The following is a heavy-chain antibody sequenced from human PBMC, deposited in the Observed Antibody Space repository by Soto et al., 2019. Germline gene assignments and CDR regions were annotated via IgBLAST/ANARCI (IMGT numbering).Heavy chain of an antibody. D-gene: IGHD3-3*01. CDR2: ISPYNGNT. J-gene: IGHJ5*02. Sequence: QVQLVQSGAEVKRPGASVKVSCKASGYTFNTYGITWVRQAPGQGLEWLGWISPYNGNTKYAQNLQGRVTMTTDTSTDKVYMELRSLTSDDTAVYFLARVLDYDFWSGFLSPWGQGTLVTVSS. CDR1: GYTFNTYG. V-gene: IGHV1-18*01. CDR3: ARVLDYDFWSGFLSP.